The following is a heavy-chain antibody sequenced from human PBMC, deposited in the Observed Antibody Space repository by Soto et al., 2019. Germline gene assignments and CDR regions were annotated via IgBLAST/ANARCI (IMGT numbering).Heavy chain of an antibody. CDR3: ATDIPFTVTEYYFDL. V-gene: IGHV3-23*01. Sequence: EVQLLESGGGLVQRGESLRLSCAASGFTFSSYAMSWVRQAPGKGLEWVSAISGGGSRTYYADSVKGRFTISRDSSKTTLYLQMNSRRAEGTAGYYCATDIPFTVTEYYFDLWGRGTLVTVSS. J-gene: IGHJ2*01. CDR2: ISGGGSRT. CDR1: GFTFSSYA. D-gene: IGHD4-17*01.